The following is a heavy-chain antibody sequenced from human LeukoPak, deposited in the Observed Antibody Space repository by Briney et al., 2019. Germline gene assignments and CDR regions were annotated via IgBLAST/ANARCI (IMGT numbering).Heavy chain of an antibody. CDR3: TRDRGTYNWFDP. Sequence: GGSLKLSCVASGFTFSGSAVHWVRQSSGKGLEWVGHIDKKDNLYTTAYAESVKGRFTISRDDSKDTAFLHMDSLKTEDTALYYCTRDRGTYNWFDPWGQGTLVTVSS. CDR2: IDKKDNLYTT. CDR1: GFTFSGSA. D-gene: IGHD2-15*01. J-gene: IGHJ5*02. V-gene: IGHV3-73*01.